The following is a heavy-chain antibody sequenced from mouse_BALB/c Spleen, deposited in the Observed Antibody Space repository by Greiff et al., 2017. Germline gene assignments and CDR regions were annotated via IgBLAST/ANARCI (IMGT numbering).Heavy chain of an antibody. CDR1: GFSLTSYG. CDR3: ARGGGYDGRYFDV. CDR2: IWAGGST. D-gene: IGHD2-2*01. V-gene: IGHV2-9*02. Sequence: VQGVESGPGLVAPSQSLSITCTVSGFSLTSYGVHWVRQPPGKGLEWLGVIWAGGSTNYNSALMSRLSISKDNSKSQVFLKMNSLQTDDTAMYYCARGGGYDGRYFDVWGAGTTVTVSS. J-gene: IGHJ1*01.